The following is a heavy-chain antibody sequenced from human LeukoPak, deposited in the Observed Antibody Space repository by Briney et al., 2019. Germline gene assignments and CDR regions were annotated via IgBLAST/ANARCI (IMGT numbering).Heavy chain of an antibody. Sequence: SVKVSCKASGYTFTSYHMHWVRQAPGQGLEWMGVFIPVLGTANSTQNFQDRVSITADISTHTVYMELSSLKSEDTAVYFCAGIPVFGVVLHQEPVWGKGTTVTVSS. CDR2: FIPVLGTA. V-gene: IGHV1-69*10. CDR1: GYTFTSYH. D-gene: IGHD3-3*01. CDR3: AGIPVFGVVLHQEPV. J-gene: IGHJ6*04.